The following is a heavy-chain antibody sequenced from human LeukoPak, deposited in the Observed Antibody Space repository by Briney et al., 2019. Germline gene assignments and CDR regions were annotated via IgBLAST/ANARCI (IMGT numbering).Heavy chain of an antibody. CDR2: IWYDGSNK. Sequence: PGRSLRLSCAASGFTFSSYGMRWVRQAPGKGLEWVAVIWYDGSNKYYADSVKGRFTISRDNSKNTLYLQMNSLRAEDTAVYYCARDRPSITISRRWFDPWGQGTLVTVSS. CDR3: ARDRPSITISRRWFDP. J-gene: IGHJ5*02. V-gene: IGHV3-33*01. CDR1: GFTFSSYG. D-gene: IGHD3-9*01.